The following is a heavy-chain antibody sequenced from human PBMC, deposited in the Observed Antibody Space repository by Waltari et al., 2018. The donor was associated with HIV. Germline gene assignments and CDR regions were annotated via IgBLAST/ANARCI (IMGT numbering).Heavy chain of an antibody. CDR1: GGSFSGYY. CDR2: INHSGST. D-gene: IGHD3-10*02. CDR3: ARAETGITWFGAYNWFDP. V-gene: IGHV4-34*01. Sequence: QVQLQQWGAGLLKPSETLSLTCAVYGGSFSGYYWSWIRQPPGKGLEWIGEINHSGSTNYTPSLKSRVTISVDTSKNQFSLKLSSGTAADTAVYYCARAETGITWFGAYNWFDPWGQGTLVTVSS. J-gene: IGHJ5*02.